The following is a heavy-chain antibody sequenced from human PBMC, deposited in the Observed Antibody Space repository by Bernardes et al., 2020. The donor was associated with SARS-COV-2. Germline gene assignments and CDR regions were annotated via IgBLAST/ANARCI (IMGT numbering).Heavy chain of an antibody. J-gene: IGHJ3*01. CDR3: ARGGSYRDDALDV. V-gene: IGHV3-7*01. CDR1: GFSFSTYW. Sequence: GGSLRLSCVVSGFSFSTYWMSWVRQAPGKGLEWVANIKHDGSVTYYADSVKGRFTSSRDNSKNTLNLQLNSLRAEDTAVYFCARGGSYRDDALDVWGPGTLVTVSS. CDR2: IKHDGSVT. D-gene: IGHD1-26*01.